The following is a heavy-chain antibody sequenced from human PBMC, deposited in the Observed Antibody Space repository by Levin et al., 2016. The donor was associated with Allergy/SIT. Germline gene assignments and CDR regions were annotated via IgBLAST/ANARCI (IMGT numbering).Heavy chain of an antibody. Sequence: VRQAPGKGLEWVSSISSSSSYIYYADSVKGRFTISRDNAKNSLYLQMNSLRAEDTAVYYCARKRGAAAGHAFDIWGQGTMVTVSS. CDR3: ARKRGAAAGHAFDI. D-gene: IGHD6-13*01. V-gene: IGHV3-21*01. CDR2: ISSSSSYI. J-gene: IGHJ3*02.